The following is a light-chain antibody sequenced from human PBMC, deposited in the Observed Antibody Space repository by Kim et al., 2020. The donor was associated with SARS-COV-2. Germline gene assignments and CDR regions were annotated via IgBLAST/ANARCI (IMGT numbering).Light chain of an antibody. J-gene: IGLJ1*01. CDR2: KDS. Sequence: SVAPGQTASITCSGDKLGDKYACWYQQKPGQSPLLVIYKDSKRPSGIPERFSGSNSGNTATLTISGTQAMDEADYYCQAWDSSTYVFGTGTKVTVL. CDR1: KLGDKY. V-gene: IGLV3-1*01. CDR3: QAWDSSTYV.